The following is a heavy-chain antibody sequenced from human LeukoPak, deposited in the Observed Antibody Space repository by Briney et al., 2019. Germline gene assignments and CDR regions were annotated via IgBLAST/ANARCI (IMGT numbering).Heavy chain of an antibody. J-gene: IGHJ4*02. D-gene: IGHD5/OR15-5a*01. CDR1: GLTFGNHG. Sequence: GGSLRLSCAASGLTFGNHGMFWVRQAPGKGLEWVAVIWCAGNKRDHADSVKGRFTISRDNSKNTLYLQMNSLRAEDTAVYYCATSSIRNSVLTLIYWGQGTLVTVSS. CDR2: IWCAGNKR. V-gene: IGHV3-33*01. CDR3: ATSSIRNSVLTLIY.